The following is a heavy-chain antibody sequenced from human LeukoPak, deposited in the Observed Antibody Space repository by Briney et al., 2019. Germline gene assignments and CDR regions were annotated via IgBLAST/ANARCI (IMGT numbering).Heavy chain of an antibody. CDR3: AKRLYETYYDFWSLIST. V-gene: IGHV3-23*01. CDR1: EVTFSSYA. Sequence: GGSLRLSCAASEVTFSSYAMSWFRQAPGKGLEWVSTISDNGGTTHYADSVKGRFTISRDNSKNTLYLQMNSLRVEDTAVYYCAKRLYETYYDFWSLISTGGQGILVTVSS. D-gene: IGHD3-3*01. CDR2: ISDNGGTT. J-gene: IGHJ4*02.